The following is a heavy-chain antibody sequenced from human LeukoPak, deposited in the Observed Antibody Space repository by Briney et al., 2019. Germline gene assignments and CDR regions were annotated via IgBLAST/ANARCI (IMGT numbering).Heavy chain of an antibody. D-gene: IGHD6-6*01. CDR3: ARVHSSSYQPGYYYYYYMDV. J-gene: IGHJ6*03. CDR2: IYTSGST. CDR1: GGSISSYY. V-gene: IGHV4-4*07. Sequence: SETLSLTCTVSGGSISSYYWSWIRQPAGKGLEWIGRIYTSGSTNYNPSLKSRVTMSVDTSKNQFSLKLSSVTAADTAVYYCARVHSSSYQPGYYYYYYMDVWGKGTTVTVSS.